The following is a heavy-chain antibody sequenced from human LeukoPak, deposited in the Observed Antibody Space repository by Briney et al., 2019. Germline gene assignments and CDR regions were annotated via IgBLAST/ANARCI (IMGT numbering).Heavy chain of an antibody. CDR2: VWYDGSNI. Sequence: PGGSLRLSCAASGFTFSTYGMHWVRQAPGKGLEWVAVVWYDGSNIHYVDSVKGRFTISRDNSKGTLYLQMNSLTAEDTAVYYCARGGYSGTYYFDYWGEGTLVTVSS. CDR3: ARGGYSGTYYFDY. V-gene: IGHV3-33*01. D-gene: IGHD1-26*01. J-gene: IGHJ4*02. CDR1: GFTFSTYG.